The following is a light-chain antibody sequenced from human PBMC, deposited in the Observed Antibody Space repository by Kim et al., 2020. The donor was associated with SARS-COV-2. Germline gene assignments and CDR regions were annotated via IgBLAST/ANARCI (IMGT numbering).Light chain of an antibody. CDR1: KLGDKY. Sequence: SYELTQPPSVSVSPGQTASITCSGDKLGDKYACWYQQKPGQPPVLVIYQDSKRPSGIPERFSGSNSGNTATLTISGTQAMDEADYYCQAWDSSIVFGGGTQLTVL. CDR2: QDS. CDR3: QAWDSSIV. J-gene: IGLJ2*01. V-gene: IGLV3-1*01.